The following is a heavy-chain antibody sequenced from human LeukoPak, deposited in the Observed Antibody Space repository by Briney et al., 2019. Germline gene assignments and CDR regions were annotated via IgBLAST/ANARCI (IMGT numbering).Heavy chain of an antibody. CDR3: ARACRSCGRGACSCFDF. Sequence: ASVTVSSKHSGYTFTAYNIYWLRQAPGQGLEWMGWIKPDSSAANYTQTFQGRVTLTRGTSISTAYLELSRLRSDDTAIYYCARACRSCGRGACSCFDFWGQGTLVTVSS. J-gene: IGHJ4*02. CDR2: IKPDSSAA. V-gene: IGHV1-2*02. CDR1: GYTFTAYN. D-gene: IGHD2-21*02.